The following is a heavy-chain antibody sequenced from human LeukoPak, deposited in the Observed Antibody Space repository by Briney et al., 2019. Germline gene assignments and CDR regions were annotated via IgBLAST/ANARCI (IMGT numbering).Heavy chain of an antibody. D-gene: IGHD1-26*01. V-gene: IGHV3-7*01. J-gene: IGHJ3*02. CDR2: IKPDGSEK. Sequence: PGGSLRLSCAASGFTFSSTWMNWVRQVPGKGLEWVGNIKPDGSEKYHEDSVEGRFTISRDNVKNALYLQMKSLRVEDTGVYYCARPGVAGGAFDIWGQGTVVIVSS. CDR1: GFTFSSTW. CDR3: ARPGVAGGAFDI.